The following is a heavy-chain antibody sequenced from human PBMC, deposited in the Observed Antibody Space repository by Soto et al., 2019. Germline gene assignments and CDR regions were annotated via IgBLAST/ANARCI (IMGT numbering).Heavy chain of an antibody. CDR1: GGSVSSGSYY. D-gene: IGHD2-21*01. J-gene: IGHJ4*02. V-gene: IGHV4-61*01. Sequence: SETLPHTYTVSGGSVSSGSYYWSWIRQPPGKGLEWIGYIYYSGSTNYNPSLKSRVTISVDTSKNQFSLKLSSVTAADTAGYYCAGPRQFLADCGKGSPGTV. CDR2: IYYSGST. CDR3: AGPRQFLAD.